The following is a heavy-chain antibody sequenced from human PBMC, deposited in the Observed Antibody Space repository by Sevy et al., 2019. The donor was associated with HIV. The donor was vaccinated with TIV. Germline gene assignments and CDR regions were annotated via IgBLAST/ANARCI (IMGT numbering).Heavy chain of an antibody. D-gene: IGHD3-10*01. Sequence: GESLKISCQGSANSFTTYWINWVRQIPGKGLEWMGRIDPSDSYTTYSPSFQGHVTISVDRSSNTAYLQWSSLKASDTGIYYCARRGASLVVYAMDVWGQGTTVTVSS. CDR1: ANSFTTYW. V-gene: IGHV5-10-1*01. CDR3: ARRGASLVVYAMDV. J-gene: IGHJ6*02. CDR2: IDPSDSYT.